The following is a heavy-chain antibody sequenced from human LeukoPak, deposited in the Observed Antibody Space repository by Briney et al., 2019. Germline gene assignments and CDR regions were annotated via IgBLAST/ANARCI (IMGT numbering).Heavy chain of an antibody. V-gene: IGHV3-74*01. Sequence: GGSLRLSCAASGFTFNIYSMSWVRQAPGKGLVWVSRINSDGSTTTYADSVQGRFTISRDNAKNTLYLQMNSLRAEDTALYSCARGHTSMVDYWGQGTLVTVSS. J-gene: IGHJ4*02. CDR1: GFTFNIYS. CDR3: ARGHTSMVDY. CDR2: INSDGSTT. D-gene: IGHD5-18*01.